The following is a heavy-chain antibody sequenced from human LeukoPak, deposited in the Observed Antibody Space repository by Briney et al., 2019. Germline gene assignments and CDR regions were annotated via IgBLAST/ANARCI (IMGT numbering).Heavy chain of an antibody. V-gene: IGHV4-59*01. D-gene: IGHD3-10*01. CDR2: VYYSGST. CDR3: ARSALDTSGNYYNLQPFDY. Sequence: SSETLSLTCTVSGGSISTYFWSWIRQPPGKGLEWIGYVYYSGSTNYNPSLKSRVTISVDTSKNQFSLKLTSVTAADTAVYHCARSALDTSGNYYNLQPFDYWGPGTLVTVSS. J-gene: IGHJ4*02. CDR1: GGSISTYF.